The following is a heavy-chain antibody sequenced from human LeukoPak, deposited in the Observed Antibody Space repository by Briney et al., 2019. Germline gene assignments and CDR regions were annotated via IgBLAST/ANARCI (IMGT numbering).Heavy chain of an antibody. CDR3: ARVTGYSSSSSYFDY. Sequence: SETLSLTCAVPGGSISSSNWWSWVRQPPGKGLEWIGEIYHSGSTNYNPSLKSRVTISVDKSKNHFSLKLSSVTAADTAVYYCARVTGYSSSSSYFDYWGQGTLVTVSS. J-gene: IGHJ4*02. D-gene: IGHD6-13*01. CDR1: GGSISSSNW. V-gene: IGHV4-4*02. CDR2: IYHSGST.